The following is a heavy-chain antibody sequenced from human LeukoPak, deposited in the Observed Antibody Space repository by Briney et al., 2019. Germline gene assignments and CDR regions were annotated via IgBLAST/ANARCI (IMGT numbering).Heavy chain of an antibody. CDR1: GGSISIYR. D-gene: IGHD6-19*01. CDR2: IYYSGST. V-gene: IGHV4-59*01. J-gene: IGHJ3*02. CDR3: AREMYSSGWYTQGDAFDI. Sequence: SETLSLTCTLSGGSISIYRWSWIRQPPGKGLEWIGYIYYSGSTNYNPSLKSRVTISVDTSKNQFSLKLSSVTAADTAVYYCAREMYSSGWYTQGDAFDIWGQGTMVTVSS.